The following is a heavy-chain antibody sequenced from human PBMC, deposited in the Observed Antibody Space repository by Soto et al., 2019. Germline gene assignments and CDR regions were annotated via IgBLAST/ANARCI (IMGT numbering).Heavy chain of an antibody. D-gene: IGHD2-2*01. J-gene: IGHJ6*02. Sequence: PGGSLRLSCAASGFTFSSYSMNWVRQAPGKGLEWVSSISSSSSYIYYADSVKGRFTISRDNAKNSLYLQMNSLRAEDTAVYYCARDDRYCSSTSCQAYGMDVWGQGTTVTVSS. CDR3: ARDDRYCSSTSCQAYGMDV. CDR1: GFTFSSYS. V-gene: IGHV3-21*01. CDR2: ISSSSSYI.